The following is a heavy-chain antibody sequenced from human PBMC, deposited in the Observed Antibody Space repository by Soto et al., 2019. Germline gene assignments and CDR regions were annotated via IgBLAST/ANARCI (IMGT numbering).Heavy chain of an antibody. CDR3: AXVSSRATVTSAYNWFDL. Sequence: SETLSLTCTVSGGSISSYYWSWIRQPPVNGLEFIGYIYYILSTNYSPSLKSRFTISVYTCKNQFSLKLSSFAAAGTAVYYCAXVSSRATVTSAYNWFDLWGQGTMVTVSS. J-gene: IGHJ5*02. CDR1: GGSISSYY. V-gene: IGHV4-59*01. D-gene: IGHD5-18*01. CDR2: IYYILST.